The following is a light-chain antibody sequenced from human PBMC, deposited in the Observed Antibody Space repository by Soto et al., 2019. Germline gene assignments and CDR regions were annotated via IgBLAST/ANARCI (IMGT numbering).Light chain of an antibody. CDR3: QQYDSSPRT. CDR2: GAA. V-gene: IGKV3-20*01. Sequence: EIVLTQSPGTLSLSPGERATLSCRASQSINSNSLAWYQPKPGQRPRVLMYGAASRAPGIPDRFSGSASETDFTLTISRLEPEDFAVYYCQQYDSSPRTFGQGTKVEIK. J-gene: IGKJ1*01. CDR1: QSINSNS.